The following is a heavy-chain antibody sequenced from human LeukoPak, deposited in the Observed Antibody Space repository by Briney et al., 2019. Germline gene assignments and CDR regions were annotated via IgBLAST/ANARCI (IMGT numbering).Heavy chain of an antibody. CDR1: GFTFSSYA. J-gene: IGHJ4*02. CDR2: ISSSSSYI. Sequence: GGSLRLSCAASGFTFSSYAMNWVRQAPGKGLEWVSSISSSSSYIYYAGSVKGRFTISRDNAKNSLFLQMNSLRAEDTAVYYCAREGYCSSTTCLPDYWGQGTLITVSS. CDR3: AREGYCSSTTCLPDY. D-gene: IGHD2-2*01. V-gene: IGHV3-21*01.